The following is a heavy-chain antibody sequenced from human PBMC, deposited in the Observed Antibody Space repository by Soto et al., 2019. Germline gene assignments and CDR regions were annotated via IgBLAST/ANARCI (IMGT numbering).Heavy chain of an antibody. J-gene: IGHJ4*02. Sequence: QVHLQQWGAGLLSPSETLSLTCAVYGGSFTGYYLSWIPQPPGKGLEWLGEINHSGSTNYNPTLKSRVPISVDTSKNQFSLKLSSVTAADTGVYCCASNRRRQLLDWGQGTLVTVSS. CDR3: ASNRRRQLLD. V-gene: IGHV4-34*01. CDR1: GGSFTGYY. CDR2: INHSGST. D-gene: IGHD3-3*01.